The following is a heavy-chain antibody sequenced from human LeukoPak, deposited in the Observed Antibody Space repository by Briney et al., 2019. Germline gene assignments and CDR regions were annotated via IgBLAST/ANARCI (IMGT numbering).Heavy chain of an antibody. D-gene: IGHD3-22*01. Sequence: PGGSLRLSCTASGFTFGDYAMSWVRQAPGKGLEWVGFIRSKAYGGTTEYAASVKGRFTISRDDSKSIAYLQMNSLKTEDTAVHYCTRRVGYSYYDSSGYYNYYYYYMDVWGKGTTVTISS. CDR1: GFTFGDYA. J-gene: IGHJ6*03. CDR3: TRRVGYSYYDSSGYYNYYYYYMDV. CDR2: IRSKAYGGTT. V-gene: IGHV3-49*04.